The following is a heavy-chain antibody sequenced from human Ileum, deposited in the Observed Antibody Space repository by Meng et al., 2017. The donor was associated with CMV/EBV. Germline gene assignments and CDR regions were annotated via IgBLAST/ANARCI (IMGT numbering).Heavy chain of an antibody. Sequence: ASVKVSCKASGYTFTGDYMHWVRQAPGQGLEWMGWINPNSGDTNYAQIFQGRVTMTRDTSISTAYMELTRLRSDDTAVYYCARTDCSTTSCYPYWFDPWGQGTQVTVSS. CDR1: GYTFTGDY. J-gene: IGHJ5*02. CDR2: INPNSGDT. D-gene: IGHD2-2*01. CDR3: ARTDCSTTSCYPYWFDP. V-gene: IGHV1-2*02.